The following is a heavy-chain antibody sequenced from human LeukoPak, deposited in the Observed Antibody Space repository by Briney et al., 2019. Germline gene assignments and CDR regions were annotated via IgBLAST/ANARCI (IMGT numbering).Heavy chain of an antibody. J-gene: IGHJ5*02. Sequence: PGGSLRLSCAASGFTFRSYAMHWVRQAPGKGLEWVAVISYDGSNKYYADSVKGRFTISRDNSKNTLYLQMNSLRAEDTAVYYCAREDTAMAYNWFDPWGQGTLVTVSS. CDR3: AREDTAMAYNWFDP. CDR1: GFTFRSYA. D-gene: IGHD5-18*01. V-gene: IGHV3-30*01. CDR2: ISYDGSNK.